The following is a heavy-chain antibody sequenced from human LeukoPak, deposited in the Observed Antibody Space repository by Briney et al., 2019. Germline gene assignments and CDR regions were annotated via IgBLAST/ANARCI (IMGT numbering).Heavy chain of an antibody. J-gene: IGHJ4*02. V-gene: IGHV3-64*01. CDR2: INSDGLST. CDR1: QFKFDTYG. CDR3: ARSTDGSAHFDY. D-gene: IGHD1-1*01. Sequence: PGGSLRLSCSASQFKFDTYGRHWVRQTPGKGLEYVSGINSDGLSTFYANSVKGRFTISRDNAKNTLYLQMGSLKTEDMAVYYCARSTDGSAHFDYWGQGTLVTVFS.